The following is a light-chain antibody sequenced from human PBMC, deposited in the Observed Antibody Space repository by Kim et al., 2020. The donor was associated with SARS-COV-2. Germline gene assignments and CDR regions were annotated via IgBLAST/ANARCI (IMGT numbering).Light chain of an antibody. CDR3: QAWDSSTHNYV. J-gene: IGLJ1*01. V-gene: IGLV3-1*01. CDR1: KLGDKY. Sequence: SYELTQPPSVSVSPGQTASITCSGYKLGDKYVSWYQQKPGQSPMVVIYQDNQRPSGIPERFSGSNSGNTATLTISGTQAMDEADYYCQAWDSSTHNYV. CDR2: QDN.